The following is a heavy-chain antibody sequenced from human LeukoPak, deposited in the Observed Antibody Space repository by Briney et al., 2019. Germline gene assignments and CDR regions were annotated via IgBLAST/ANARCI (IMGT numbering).Heavy chain of an antibody. V-gene: IGHV4-4*02. CDR2: IYYSGST. Sequence: PSETLSLTCAVSGGSISSSNWWSWVRQPPGKGLEWIGSIYYSGSTYYNPSLKSRVTISVDTSKNQFSLKLSSVTAADTAVYYCARLLGEYSSGWLPFDYWGQGTLVTVSS. J-gene: IGHJ4*02. D-gene: IGHD6-19*01. CDR1: GGSISSSNW. CDR3: ARLLGEYSSGWLPFDY.